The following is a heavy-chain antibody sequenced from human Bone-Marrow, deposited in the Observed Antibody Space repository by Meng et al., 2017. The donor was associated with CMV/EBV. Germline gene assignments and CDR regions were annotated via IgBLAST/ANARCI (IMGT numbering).Heavy chain of an antibody. CDR2: IYYSGTT. CDR1: GASISSSGYY. Sequence: SETLSLTCTVSGASISSSGYYWGWFRQSPGKGPEWIASIYYSGTTYYHPSLKSRLSISADTSKNQISFKVSSVTPADTAFYYCARRRDYNTFDYWGQGILVTFSS. V-gene: IGHV4-39*01. J-gene: IGHJ4*02. D-gene: IGHD4-11*01. CDR3: ARRRDYNTFDY.